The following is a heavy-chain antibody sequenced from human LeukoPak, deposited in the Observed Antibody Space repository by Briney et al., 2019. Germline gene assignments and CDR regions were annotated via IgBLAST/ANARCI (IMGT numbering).Heavy chain of an antibody. CDR2: TSQSGSP. Sequence: SGTLSLTCAVSGDSISSSNWWSWVLQPPGKGLEWIVETSQSGSPNSNPSLKGRVTISLDKSKNQFSLKLSSVTAADTAVYYCARARAVAGTDQYYGVDVWGQGTTVTVSS. D-gene: IGHD6-19*01. CDR3: ARARAVAGTDQYYGVDV. CDR1: GDSISSSNW. J-gene: IGHJ6*02. V-gene: IGHV4-4*02.